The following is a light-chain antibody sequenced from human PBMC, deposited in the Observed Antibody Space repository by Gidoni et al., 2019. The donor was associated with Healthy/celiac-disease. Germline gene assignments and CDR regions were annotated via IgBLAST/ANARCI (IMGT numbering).Light chain of an antibody. J-gene: IGLJ3*02. V-gene: IGLV2-14*01. Sequence: QSALTQPASVSGSPGQSLTISCTGTSSDVGGYNYVSWYQQHPGKAPKLMIYEVSNRPSGVSNRFSGSKSGNTASLTSSGLQAEDEADYYCSSYTSSSTLDWVFGGGTKLTVL. CDR3: SSYTSSSTLDWV. CDR1: SSDVGGYNY. CDR2: EVS.